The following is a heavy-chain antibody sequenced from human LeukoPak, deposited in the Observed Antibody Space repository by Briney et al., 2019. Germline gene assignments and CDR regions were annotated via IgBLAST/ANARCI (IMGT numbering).Heavy chain of an antibody. D-gene: IGHD6-19*01. J-gene: IGHJ4*02. CDR1: GFTFSSYG. Sequence: GGSLRLSCAASGFTFSSYGMHWVRQAPGKGLEWVAVISYDGSNKYYADSVKGRFTISRDNSKNTLYLQMNSLRAEDTAVYYCAKPEGWHFDYWGRGTLVTVSS. CDR2: ISYDGSNK. V-gene: IGHV3-30*18. CDR3: AKPEGWHFDY.